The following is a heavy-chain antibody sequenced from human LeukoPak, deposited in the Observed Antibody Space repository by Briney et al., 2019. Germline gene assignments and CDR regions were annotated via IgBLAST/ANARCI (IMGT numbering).Heavy chain of an antibody. CDR2: ISSDGNSK. CDR3: ARGTVTMVDY. J-gene: IGHJ4*02. D-gene: IGHD3-10*01. Sequence: GGSLRLSCAASGFTFRNYAMFWVRQAPGKGLEWVAIISSDGNSKYYTDSVKGRFTISRDNSKNTLFLQMNSLRAGDTAVYYCARGTVTMVDYWGQGTLVTVSS. V-gene: IGHV3-30*03. CDR1: GFTFRNYA.